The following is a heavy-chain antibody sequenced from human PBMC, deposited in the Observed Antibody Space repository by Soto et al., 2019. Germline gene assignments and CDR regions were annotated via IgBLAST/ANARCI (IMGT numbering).Heavy chain of an antibody. D-gene: IGHD6-19*01. Sequence: EASVKVSCKASGGTFSSYAISWVRQAPGQGLEWMGGIIPIFGTANYAQKFQGRVTITADESTSTAYMELSSLRSEDTAVYYCASEYSSGPDYWGPGTLVTVSS. CDR3: ASEYSSGPDY. CDR2: IIPIFGTA. J-gene: IGHJ4*02. V-gene: IGHV1-69*13. CDR1: GGTFSSYA.